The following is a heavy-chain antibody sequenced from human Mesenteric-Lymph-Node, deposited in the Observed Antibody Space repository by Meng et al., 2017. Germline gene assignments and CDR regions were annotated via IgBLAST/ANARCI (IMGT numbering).Heavy chain of an antibody. V-gene: IGHV4-30-2*01. CDR2: IYHSGST. CDR1: GGSISSGGYS. CDR3: ARLYCVSTTCYADY. Sequence: QLQLQESGSALVKPSQTLSLACAVSGGSISSGGYSWSWIRQPPGKGLEWIGYIYHSGSTYYNPSLKSRVTISIDRSNNQFSLKLSSVTAADTAVYCCARLYCVSTTCYADYWGQGTLVTVSS. D-gene: IGHD2-2*01. J-gene: IGHJ4*02.